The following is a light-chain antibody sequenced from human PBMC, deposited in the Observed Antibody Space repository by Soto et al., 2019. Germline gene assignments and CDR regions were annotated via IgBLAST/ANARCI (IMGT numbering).Light chain of an antibody. CDR3: ASWDDSLNGPV. V-gene: IGLV1-44*01. CDR1: ISNIAINS. Sequence: QSVLTQPPSASGTPGRRLTISCSGSISNIAINSVSWYQKVPGTAPKLLIHSSQQRPSGVPDRFSGSKSGSSASLPISELQSEDEGDYYCASWDDSLNGPVFGGGTKVTVL. J-gene: IGLJ2*01. CDR2: SSQ.